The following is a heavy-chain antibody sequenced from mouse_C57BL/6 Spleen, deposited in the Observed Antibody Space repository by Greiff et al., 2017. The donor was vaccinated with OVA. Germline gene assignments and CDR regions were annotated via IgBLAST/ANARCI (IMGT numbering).Heavy chain of an antibody. D-gene: IGHD4-1*01. J-gene: IGHJ4*01. CDR2: IRNKANGYTT. V-gene: IGHV7-3*01. CDR3: ARCPANWDVAMDY. Sequence: EVKLMESGGGLVQPGGSLSLSCAASGFTFTDYYMSWVRQPPGKALEWLGVIRNKANGYTTEYSASVKGRFTISRDNSQSILYLQMNALRAEDSATYYCARCPANWDVAMDYWGQGTSVTVSS. CDR1: GFTFTDYY.